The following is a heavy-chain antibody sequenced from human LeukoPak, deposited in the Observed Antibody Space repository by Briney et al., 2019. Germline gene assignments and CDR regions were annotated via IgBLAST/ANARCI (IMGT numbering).Heavy chain of an antibody. CDR3: AKDMSNSWGDYGMDV. CDR2: INTDGSST. CDR1: GFTFSSYW. V-gene: IGHV3-74*01. D-gene: IGHD3-16*01. J-gene: IGHJ6*02. Sequence: GGSLRLSCAASGFTFSSYWMHWVRQAPGKGLVWVSRINTDGSSTSYADSVKGRFTISRDNAKNSLYLQMNSLRAEDTALYYCAKDMSNSWGDYGMDVWGQGTTVTVSS.